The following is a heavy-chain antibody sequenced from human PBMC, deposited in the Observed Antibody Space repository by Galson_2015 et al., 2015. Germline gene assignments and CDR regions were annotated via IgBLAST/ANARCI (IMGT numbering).Heavy chain of an antibody. CDR3: ARVARGNWNLPDV. D-gene: IGHD1-20*01. J-gene: IGHJ6*02. CDR2: ISRDSSTI. CDR1: GFTFSPHI. Sequence: LRLSCAASGFTFSPHIMHWVRQAPGKGLEWVAYISRDSSTIYYADSVKGRFTISRDNAKNTLYLRMNSLRGEDTAVYYCARVARGNWNLPDVWGQGTTVTIFS. V-gene: IGHV3-48*01.